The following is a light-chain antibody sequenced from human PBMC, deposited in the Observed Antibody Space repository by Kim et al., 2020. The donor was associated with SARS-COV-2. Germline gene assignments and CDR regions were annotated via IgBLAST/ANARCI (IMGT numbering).Light chain of an antibody. CDR1: KSDVGGYNY. CDR2: DVT. CDR3: SSYTSNLTDV. J-gene: IGLJ1*01. Sequence: QCALTQPASVSGSPGQSITISCAGTKSDVGGYNYVSWYQQHPGKAPKLVIYDVTKRPSGVSHRFSASKSGNTASLTISGLQAEDEADYYCSSYTSNLTDVFGAGTKVTVL. V-gene: IGLV2-14*03.